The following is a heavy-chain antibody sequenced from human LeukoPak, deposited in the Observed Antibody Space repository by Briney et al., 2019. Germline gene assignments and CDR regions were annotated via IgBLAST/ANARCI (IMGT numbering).Heavy chain of an antibody. CDR3: AREHDILTGYSGGYYYYYGMDV. CDR1: GFTFSSYW. Sequence: PGGSLRLSCAASGFTFSSYWMSWVRQAPGKGLEWVANIKQDGSEKYYVDSVKGRFTISRDNAKNSLYLQMNSLRAEDTAVYYCAREHDILTGYSGGYYYYYGMDVWGKGTTVTASS. V-gene: IGHV3-7*03. J-gene: IGHJ6*04. CDR2: IKQDGSEK. D-gene: IGHD3-9*01.